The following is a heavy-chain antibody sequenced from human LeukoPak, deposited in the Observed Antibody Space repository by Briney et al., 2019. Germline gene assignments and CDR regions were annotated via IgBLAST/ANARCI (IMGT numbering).Heavy chain of an antibody. J-gene: IGHJ4*02. Sequence: PSETLSLTCAVYRGSFSGYYWSWIRQPPGKGLKWIGEIHHSGSTNYNPSLKSRVTISVDTSKNQFSLKLSSVTAADTAVYYCAREGDSSVYYDYWGQGTLVTVSS. D-gene: IGHD3-22*01. V-gene: IGHV4-34*01. CDR1: RGSFSGYY. CDR3: AREGDSSVYYDY. CDR2: IHHSGST.